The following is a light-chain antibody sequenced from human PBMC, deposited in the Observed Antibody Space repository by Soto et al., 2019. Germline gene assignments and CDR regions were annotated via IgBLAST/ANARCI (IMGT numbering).Light chain of an antibody. CDR2: DAS. Sequence: EIVLTQSPATLSLSPGERATLSCRASQSVSSYLAWYQQKPGQAPRLLIYDASNRASGIPARLSGSGSGTDFALTISSLEPEVFAVYYCQQRSNWPPLTFGGGTKVEIK. V-gene: IGKV3-11*01. CDR3: QQRSNWPPLT. J-gene: IGKJ4*01. CDR1: QSVSSY.